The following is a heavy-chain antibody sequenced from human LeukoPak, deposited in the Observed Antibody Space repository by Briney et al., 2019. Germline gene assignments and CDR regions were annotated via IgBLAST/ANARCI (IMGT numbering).Heavy chain of an antibody. CDR1: GFTFSSYS. D-gene: IGHD2/OR15-2a*01. J-gene: IGHJ4*02. Sequence: GGSLRLSCAASGFTFSSYSMNWVRQAPGKGLEWVANIKQDGSEKYYVDSVKGRFIISRDNAKNSLYLQMNSLRAEDTAVYYCARDLSGALYFDYWGQGTLVTVSS. CDR3: ARDLSGALYFDY. V-gene: IGHV3-7*01. CDR2: IKQDGSEK.